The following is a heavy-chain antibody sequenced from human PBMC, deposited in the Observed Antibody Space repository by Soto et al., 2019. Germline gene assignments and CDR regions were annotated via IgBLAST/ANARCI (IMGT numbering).Heavy chain of an antibody. CDR2: ISGSGGST. D-gene: IGHD6-13*01. CDR1: GFTFSSYA. J-gene: IGHJ6*03. V-gene: IGHV3-23*01. Sequence: EVQLLESGGGLVQPGGSLRLSCAASGFTFSSYAMSWVRQAPGKGLEWVSAISGSGGSTYYADSVKGRFTISRDNSKNTLYLQMNSLRAEDTAVYYCANSRHLSSSSSWFPFSSPYYMDVWGKGTTVTVSS. CDR3: ANSRHLSSSSSWFPFSSPYYMDV.